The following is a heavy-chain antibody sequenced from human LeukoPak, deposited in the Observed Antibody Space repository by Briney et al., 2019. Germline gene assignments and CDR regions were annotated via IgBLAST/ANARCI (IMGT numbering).Heavy chain of an antibody. J-gene: IGHJ6*03. CDR3: AKGGAATMRDGYNYYYYYMEV. CDR1: GITFSSHA. Sequence: GGSLRLSCAASGITFSSHAMSWVRQAPGKGLEWVSLISGSGGHTYYGDSVKGRFTTSRGNSTNRLYLQMNSLRPEDTAVYYCAKGGAATMRDGYNYYYYYMEVWGRGTTVTVSS. CDR2: ISGSGGHT. V-gene: IGHV3-23*01. D-gene: IGHD5-24*01.